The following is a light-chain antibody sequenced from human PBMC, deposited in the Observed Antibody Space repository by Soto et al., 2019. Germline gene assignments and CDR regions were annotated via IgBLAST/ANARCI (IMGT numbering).Light chain of an antibody. CDR1: ESVSSD. CDR3: QQYNYWPPRT. J-gene: IGKJ1*01. V-gene: IGKV3-15*01. Sequence: EIVLTQSPGTLSVSPGERATLSCRASESVSSDLAWYQQKPGQAPKLLIYDATNRATGIAARFSGSGSGTEFTLTISSLQSEDVAIYYCQQYNYWPPRTFGQGTKVDIK. CDR2: DAT.